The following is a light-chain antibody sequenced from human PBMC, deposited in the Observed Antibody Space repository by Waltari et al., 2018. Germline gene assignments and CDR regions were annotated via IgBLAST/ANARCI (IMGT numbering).Light chain of an antibody. CDR2: AAS. CDR3: LQDYIFPLT. J-gene: IGKJ4*01. CDR1: EDLRNG. Sequence: WRASEDLRNGVGWYQKKPGKAPRLLIFAASTLQSGVPSRFSGSGSGTDFTLTISSLQPEDFATYFCLQDYIFPLTFGGGTTVEI. V-gene: IGKV1-6*01.